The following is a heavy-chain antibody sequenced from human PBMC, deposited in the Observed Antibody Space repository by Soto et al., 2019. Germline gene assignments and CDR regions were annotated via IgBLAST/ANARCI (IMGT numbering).Heavy chain of an antibody. CDR3: ARGRYGDY. J-gene: IGHJ4*02. Sequence: QVHLVQSGAEVKKPGASVKVSCKGSGYTFTSYGITWVRQAPGQGLEWMGGISAHKGNTNYAQKFQGRVTVTRDTSTSTAYMELRSLRSDDTAVYYCARGRYGDYWGQGALVTVSS. V-gene: IGHV1-18*01. D-gene: IGHD1-1*01. CDR1: GYTFTSYG. CDR2: ISAHKGNT.